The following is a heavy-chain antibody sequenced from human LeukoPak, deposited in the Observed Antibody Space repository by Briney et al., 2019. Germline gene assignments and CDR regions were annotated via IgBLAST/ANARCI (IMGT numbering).Heavy chain of an antibody. V-gene: IGHV3-7*03. CDR3: ARGFDANYGMDV. D-gene: IGHD3-9*01. J-gene: IGHJ6*04. CDR2: IDQDGTEE. CDR1: GFTVNTYW. Sequence: GGSLRLSCAASGFTVNTYWMNWVRQAPGKGLEWVANIDQDGTEEYYVESVKGRFTIFRDNAKNSVLLQMNSLRADDTAVYYCARGFDANYGMDVWGKGTTVTVSA.